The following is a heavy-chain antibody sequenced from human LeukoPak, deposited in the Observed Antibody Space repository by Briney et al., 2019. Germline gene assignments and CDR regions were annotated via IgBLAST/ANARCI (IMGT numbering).Heavy chain of an antibody. J-gene: IGHJ6*02. CDR3: ARGYLDGVDV. D-gene: IGHD2/OR15-2a*01. CDR1: GFTFSSYD. V-gene: IGHV3-13*01. Sequence: GGSLRLSCAASGFTFSSYDMHWLRQATGKGLEWVSVIGTAGDTYYPGSVKGRFTTSRENAKNSLYLQMNSLRAGDTAVYYCARGYLDGVDVWGQGTTVTVSS. CDR2: IGTAGDT.